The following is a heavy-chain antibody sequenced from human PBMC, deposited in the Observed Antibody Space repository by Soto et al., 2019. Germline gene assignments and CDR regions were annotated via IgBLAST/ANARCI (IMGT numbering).Heavy chain of an antibody. D-gene: IGHD6-6*01. CDR3: AGGGRIYSSSSFSPNWFDP. V-gene: IGHV4-39*01. Sequence: SETLSLTCTVSGGSISSSSYYWGWIRQPPGKGLEWIGSIYYSGSTYYNPSLKSRVTISVDTSKNQFSLKLSSVTAADTAVYYCAGGGRIYSSSSFSPNWFDPWGQGTLVTVSS. J-gene: IGHJ5*02. CDR1: GGSISSSSYY. CDR2: IYYSGST.